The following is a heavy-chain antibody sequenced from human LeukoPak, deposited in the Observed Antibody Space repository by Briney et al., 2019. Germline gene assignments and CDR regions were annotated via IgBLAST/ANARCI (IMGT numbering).Heavy chain of an antibody. Sequence: PGGSLRLSCAASGFTFSSYWMHWVRQAPGKGLVWVSRINSDGSSTSYADSVKGRFTISRDNAKNTLYLQMKSLRAEDTAVYYCARGRGLGDAFDIWGQGTMVTVSS. V-gene: IGHV3-74*01. D-gene: IGHD3-16*01. CDR3: ARGRGLGDAFDI. CDR1: GFTFSSYW. J-gene: IGHJ3*02. CDR2: INSDGSST.